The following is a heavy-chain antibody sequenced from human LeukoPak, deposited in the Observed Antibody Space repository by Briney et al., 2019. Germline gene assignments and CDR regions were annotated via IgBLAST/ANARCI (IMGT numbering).Heavy chain of an antibody. J-gene: IGHJ4*02. D-gene: IGHD3-16*01. V-gene: IGHV3-30*03. CDR1: GFTFSSYG. CDR2: ISYDGSNK. CDR3: ARGSRGDYFDY. Sequence: PGRSLRLSCAASGFTFSSYGMHWVRQAPGKGLEWVAVISYDGSNKYYADSVKGRFTISRDNSKNTLYLQMNSLRAEDTAVYYCARGSRGDYFDYWGQGTLVTVSS.